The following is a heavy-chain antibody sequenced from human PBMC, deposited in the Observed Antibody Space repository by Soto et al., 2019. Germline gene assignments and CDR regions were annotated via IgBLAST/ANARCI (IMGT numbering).Heavy chain of an antibody. CDR3: ARPYYDFWSGYYTGNWFDP. D-gene: IGHD3-3*01. CDR2: ISYDGSNK. V-gene: IGHV3-30-3*01. CDR1: GFTFSSYA. Sequence: TRGSLRLSCAASGFTFSSYAMHWVRQAPGKGLEWVAVISYDGSNKYYADSVKGRFTISRDNSKNTLYLQMNSLRAEDTAVYYCARPYYDFWSGYYTGNWFDPWGQGTLVTVSS. J-gene: IGHJ5*02.